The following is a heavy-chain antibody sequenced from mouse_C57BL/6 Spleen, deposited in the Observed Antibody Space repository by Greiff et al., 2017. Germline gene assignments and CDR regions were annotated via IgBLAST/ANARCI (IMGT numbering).Heavy chain of an antibody. CDR2: INYDGSST. J-gene: IGHJ1*03. Sequence: EVQRVASEGGLVQPGSSMKLSCTASGFTFSDYYMAWVRQVPEKGLEWVANINYDGSSTYYLDSLKSRFIISRDNAKNILYLQMSSLKSEDTATYYCAREGTYDYDWYFDVWGTGTTVTVSS. CDR3: AREGTYDYDWYFDV. CDR1: GFTFSDYY. V-gene: IGHV5-16*01. D-gene: IGHD2-4*01.